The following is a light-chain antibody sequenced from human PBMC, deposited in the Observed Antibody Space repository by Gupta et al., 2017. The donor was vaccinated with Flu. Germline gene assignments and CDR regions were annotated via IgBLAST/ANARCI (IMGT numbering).Light chain of an antibody. Sequence: ARATLSCRATQNVRSNYLAWYQQKPGQAPRLLIYGATSRATGVPDRFSGGGSGTDFSLTIRRLEPEDSAVYYCHHYGESPRTFGQGTKVEI. V-gene: IGKV3-20*01. CDR1: QNVRSNY. CDR2: GAT. CDR3: HHYGESPRT. J-gene: IGKJ1*01.